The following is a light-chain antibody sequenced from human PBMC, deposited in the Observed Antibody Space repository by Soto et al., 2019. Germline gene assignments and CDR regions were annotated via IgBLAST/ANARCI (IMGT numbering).Light chain of an antibody. V-gene: IGKV3-20*01. CDR3: QQYAHSPRT. CDR1: QSVNSDY. J-gene: IGKJ2*02. CDR2: GAS. Sequence: EVVLTQSPGTLSLSPGDRATLSCRASQSVNSDYLAWYQQKRGLAPRLLIYGASTRTSDIPDRFSGTGFGTEFILTISRLEPEDSAVYFCQQYAHSPRTFGQGTKLEIE.